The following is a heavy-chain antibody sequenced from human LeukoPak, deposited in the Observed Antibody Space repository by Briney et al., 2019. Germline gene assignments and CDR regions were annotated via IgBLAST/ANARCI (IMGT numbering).Heavy chain of an antibody. CDR3: ARDALDRYSGNYFDY. Sequence: PGGSLRLSCAASGFTFSSYSMNWVRQAPGKGLEWVSSISSSSSYIYYADSVKGRFTISRDNAKNSLYLQMNSLRAEDTAVYYCARDALDRYSGNYFDYWGQGTLVTVSS. J-gene: IGHJ4*02. CDR2: ISSSSSYI. CDR1: GFTFSSYS. D-gene: IGHD1-26*01. V-gene: IGHV3-21*01.